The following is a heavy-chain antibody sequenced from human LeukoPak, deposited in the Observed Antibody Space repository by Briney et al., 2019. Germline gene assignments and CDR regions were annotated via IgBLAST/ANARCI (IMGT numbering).Heavy chain of an antibody. CDR2: ISGSGGST. D-gene: IGHD3-3*01. V-gene: IGHV3-23*01. CDR1: GFTFSSYA. CDR3: AKDLGTIFGVVIIPASDY. J-gene: IGHJ4*02. Sequence: GGSLRLSCAASGFTFSSYAMSWVRQAPGKGLEWVSAISGSGGSTYYADSVKGRFTISRDNSKNTLYLQMNSLRAEDTAVYYCAKDLGTIFGVVIIPASDYWGQGTLVTVSS.